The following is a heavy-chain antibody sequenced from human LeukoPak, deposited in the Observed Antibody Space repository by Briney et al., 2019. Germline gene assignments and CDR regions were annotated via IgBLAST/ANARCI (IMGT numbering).Heavy chain of an antibody. CDR1: GFTFNTYW. V-gene: IGHV3-74*01. J-gene: IGHJ4*02. Sequence: PGGSLRLSWAASGFTFNTYWMHWVRQAPGKGLVWVSRINSDGSSTIYADSVKGRFTISRDTAKNTLCVPMNSVRAEDTAVYYCARGSSTYPDYWGQGTLVTVSS. CDR2: INSDGSST. CDR3: ARGSSTYPDY. D-gene: IGHD3-3*02.